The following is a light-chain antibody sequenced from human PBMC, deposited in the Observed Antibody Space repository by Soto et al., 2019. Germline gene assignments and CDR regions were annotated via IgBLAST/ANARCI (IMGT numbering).Light chain of an antibody. CDR2: DDT. V-gene: IGLV2-11*01. Sequence: QSALTQPRSVSGSPGQSVTVSCTGTSRDVGIYNYVSWYQQRPGTAPKVMIYDDTKRPSGVPDRFSGSKSANTASLTIAGLQADDEADYYCCSYAGNYTLLFGGGTKVTVL. CDR1: SRDVGIYNY. J-gene: IGLJ2*01. CDR3: CSYAGNYTLL.